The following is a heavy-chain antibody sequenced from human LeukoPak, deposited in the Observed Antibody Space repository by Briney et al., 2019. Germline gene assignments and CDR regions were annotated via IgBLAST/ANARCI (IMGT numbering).Heavy chain of an antibody. Sequence: PSETLSLTCTVSGGSISSSSYYWGWIRQPPGKGLEWIGSIYYSGSTYYNPSLKSRVTISVDTSKNQFSLKLSSVTAADTAVYYCARRGGAYYDFWSGPPPYFDPWGQGTLVTVSS. CDR3: ARRGGAYYDFWSGPPPYFDP. J-gene: IGHJ5*02. V-gene: IGHV4-39*01. CDR1: GGSISSSSYY. D-gene: IGHD3-3*01. CDR2: IYYSGST.